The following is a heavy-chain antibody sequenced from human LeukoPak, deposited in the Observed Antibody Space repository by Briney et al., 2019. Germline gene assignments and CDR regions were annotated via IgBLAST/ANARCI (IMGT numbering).Heavy chain of an antibody. V-gene: IGHV3-30*18. CDR3: AKVAGYGDEYYFDY. CDR1: GFTFSSCG. D-gene: IGHD4-17*01. Sequence: PGGSLRLSCAASGFTFSSCGMHWVRQAPGKGLEWVAVISYDGSNKYYADSVKGRFTISRDNSKNTLYLQMNSLRAEDTAVYYCAKVAGYGDEYYFDYWGQGTLVTVSS. J-gene: IGHJ4*02. CDR2: ISYDGSNK.